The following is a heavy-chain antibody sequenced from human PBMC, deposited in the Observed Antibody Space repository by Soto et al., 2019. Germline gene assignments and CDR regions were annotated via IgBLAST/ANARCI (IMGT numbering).Heavy chain of an antibody. CDR3: ARDDPDDTVANWYFDL. V-gene: IGHV1-18*01. Sequence: QVQLVQSGAEVKKPGASVKVSCKASGYTFTSYGISWVRQAPGQGLEWMGWISAYNGNTNYAQKLQGRVTMTTDTSTRTAYMELGGLRSDDTAVYYCARDDPDDTVANWYFDLWGRGTLVTVSS. J-gene: IGHJ2*01. D-gene: IGHD4-17*01. CDR2: ISAYNGNT. CDR1: GYTFTSYG.